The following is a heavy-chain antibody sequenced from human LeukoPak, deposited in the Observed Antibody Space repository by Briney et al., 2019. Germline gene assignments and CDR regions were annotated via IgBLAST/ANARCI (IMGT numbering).Heavy chain of an antibody. D-gene: IGHD2-2*01. CDR3: ANKVYCSRTSCYPAGY. CDR1: GESISSTNW. Sequence: SGTLSLTCAVSGESISSTNWWSWVRQPPGTGLEWIGEIYHSGTTNYNPSLESRVTISLDMSNNQFFLDLTSVTAADTAVYYCANKVYCSRTSCYPAGYWGQGILVTVSS. CDR2: IYHSGTT. V-gene: IGHV4-4*02. J-gene: IGHJ4*02.